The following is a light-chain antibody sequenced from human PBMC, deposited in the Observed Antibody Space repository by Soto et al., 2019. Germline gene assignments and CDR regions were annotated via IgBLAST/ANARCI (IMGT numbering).Light chain of an antibody. Sequence: ILMTQSPATVSVSPGESATLSCRASQNIYYNVAWYQQRPGQAPRLLIYRASTRAPVVPARLRGSGSGTEFTLTISSLQPEDFTVYSCLQYHNLWAFGQGTKLDIK. CDR3: LQYHNLWA. CDR2: RAS. CDR1: QNIYYN. J-gene: IGKJ1*01. V-gene: IGKV3-15*01.